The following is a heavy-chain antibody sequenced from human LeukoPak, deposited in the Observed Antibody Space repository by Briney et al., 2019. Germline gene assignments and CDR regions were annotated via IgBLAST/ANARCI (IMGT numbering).Heavy chain of an antibody. CDR3: ASTLLREYVVAATPFDY. CDR1: GGTFSSYA. J-gene: IGHJ4*02. CDR2: IIPILGIA. Sequence: SVKVSCKASGGTFSSYAISWVRQAPGQGLEWMGRIIPILGIANYAQKFQGRVTITADKSTSTAYMELSSLRSEDTAVYYCASTLLREYVVAATPFDYWGQGTLVTVSS. V-gene: IGHV1-69*04. D-gene: IGHD2-15*01.